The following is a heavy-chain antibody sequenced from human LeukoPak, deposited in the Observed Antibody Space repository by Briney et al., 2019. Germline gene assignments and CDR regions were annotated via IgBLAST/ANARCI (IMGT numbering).Heavy chain of an antibody. CDR2: IIPMFGTA. D-gene: IGHD6-19*01. CDR1: GGTFSSYA. Sequence: GASVKVSCKASGGTFSSYAISWVRQAPGQGLEWMGGIIPMFGTANYAQKIQGRVTITADKSTSTAYMELSSLRSEDTAVYYCARDRVRYSSGWYDYWGQGTLVTVSS. J-gene: IGHJ4*02. V-gene: IGHV1-69*06. CDR3: ARDRVRYSSGWYDY.